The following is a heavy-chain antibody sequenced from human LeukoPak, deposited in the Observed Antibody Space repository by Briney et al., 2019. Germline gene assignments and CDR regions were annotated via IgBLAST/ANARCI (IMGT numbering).Heavy chain of an antibody. J-gene: IGHJ5*02. CDR1: GFSLSSYA. CDR2: VYSAGAT. CDR3: VRDRAEGRAWVEFDP. Sequence: GSLRLSCVASGFSLSSYAMSWVRQAPGKAPEWVSLVYSAGATHYADSVQGRFTISRDNSKNTLYLQMNNLRVEDTAVYHCVRDRAEGRAWVEFDPWGQGTVVTVSS. V-gene: IGHV3-66*02.